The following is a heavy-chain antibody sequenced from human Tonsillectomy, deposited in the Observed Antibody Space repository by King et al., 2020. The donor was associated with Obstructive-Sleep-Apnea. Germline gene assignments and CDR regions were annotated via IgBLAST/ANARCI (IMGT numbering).Heavy chain of an antibody. CDR1: GGSISSYY. D-gene: IGHD6-25*01. CDR2: ISYSGST. CDR3: ARHLYSRCYLGGFDT. V-gene: IGHV4-59*08. J-gene: IGHJ5*02. Sequence: VQLQESGPGLVKPSETLSLICSVSGGSISSYYWSWIRRPPGKGLEWIGYISYSGSTNYNPSLKSRVTISVDTSKNQFSLKLSSVTAADTAMYHCARHLYSRCYLGGFDTWGQGALVTVSS.